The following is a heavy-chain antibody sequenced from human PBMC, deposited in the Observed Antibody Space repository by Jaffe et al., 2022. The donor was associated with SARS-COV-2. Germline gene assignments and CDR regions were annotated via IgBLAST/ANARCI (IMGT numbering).Heavy chain of an antibody. CDR2: INHSGST. Sequence: QVQLQQWGAGLLKPSETLSLTCAVYGGSFSGYYWSWIRQPPGKGLEWIGEINHSGSTNYNPSLKSRVTISVDTSKNQFSLKLSSVTAADTAVYYCARGVGTAMVFGGWLSWFDPWGQGTLVTVSS. V-gene: IGHV4-34*01. CDR3: ARGVGTAMVFGGWLSWFDP. J-gene: IGHJ5*02. D-gene: IGHD5-18*01. CDR1: GGSFSGYY.